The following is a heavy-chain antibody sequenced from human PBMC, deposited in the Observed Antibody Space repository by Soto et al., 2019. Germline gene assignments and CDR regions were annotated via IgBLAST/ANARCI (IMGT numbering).Heavy chain of an antibody. CDR1: GGSFSGYS. V-gene: IGHV4-34*01. CDR2: INHSGTT. Sequence: SETLSLTCAVYGGSFSGYSWTWLRQPPGKGLEWIGEINHSGTTDYNPALKSRVTMSADTSKNQFSLRMTSVTAADTAVYYCSRARFDSWSHIYYGLDVWGQGTTVTVSS. CDR3: SRARFDSWSHIYYGLDV. D-gene: IGHD3-3*01. J-gene: IGHJ6*02.